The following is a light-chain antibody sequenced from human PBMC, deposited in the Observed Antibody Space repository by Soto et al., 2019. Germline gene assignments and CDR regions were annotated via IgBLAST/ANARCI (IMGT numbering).Light chain of an antibody. CDR1: QSVSSSY. CDR3: QQYGSSPTYT. V-gene: IGKV3-20*01. J-gene: IGKJ2*01. CDR2: GAS. Sequence: EIVLTQSPGTLSLSPGERATLSCRASQSVSSSYLAWYQQKRGQAHRLLIYGASSRATAIPDRFSGSGSGTDFTLTISRLEPEDFAVYYCQQYGSSPTYTFGQGTQLEIK.